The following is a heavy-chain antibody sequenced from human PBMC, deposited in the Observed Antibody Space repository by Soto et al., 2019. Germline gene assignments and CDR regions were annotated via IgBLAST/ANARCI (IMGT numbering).Heavy chain of an antibody. V-gene: IGHV4-59*11. CDR2: IYYRVST. CDR1: GGSISSHY. CDR3: ARDGREASGMDV. J-gene: IGHJ6*02. D-gene: IGHD1-26*01. Sequence: AETRSLTCTVSGGSISSHYWSWVRQAPGKGLEWIGHIYYRVSTSYNPSLRSRSTISVDTSNNQFSLKLNSVTTADTAVYYCARDGREASGMDVWGHGTKVTVSS.